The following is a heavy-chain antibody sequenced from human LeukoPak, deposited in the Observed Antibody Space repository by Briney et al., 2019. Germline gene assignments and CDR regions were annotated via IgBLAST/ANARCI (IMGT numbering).Heavy chain of an antibody. Sequence: ASVQVSCKACGGTFSSYAISWVRQAPGQGLEWMGGIIPIFGTANYAQKFQGRVTITADESTSTAYMELSSLRSEDTAVYYCARGGSGYDHPPLDYWGQGTLVTVSS. CDR3: ARGGSGYDHPPLDY. D-gene: IGHD5-12*01. J-gene: IGHJ4*02. V-gene: IGHV1-69*01. CDR2: IIPIFGTA. CDR1: GGTFSSYA.